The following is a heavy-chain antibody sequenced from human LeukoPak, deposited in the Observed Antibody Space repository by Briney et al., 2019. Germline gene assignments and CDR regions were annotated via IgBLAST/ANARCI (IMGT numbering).Heavy chain of an antibody. J-gene: IGHJ4*02. CDR3: ARDSEPISLLWFGGGEHFDY. V-gene: IGHV1-18*01. Sequence: ASVKVSCKASGYTFTSYGISWVRQAPGQGLEWMGWISAYNGNTNYAQKLQGRVTMTTDTSTSTAYMELRSLRSDDTAVYYCARDSEPISLLWFGGGEHFDYWGQGTLVTVSS. CDR2: ISAYNGNT. D-gene: IGHD3-10*01. CDR1: GYTFTSYG.